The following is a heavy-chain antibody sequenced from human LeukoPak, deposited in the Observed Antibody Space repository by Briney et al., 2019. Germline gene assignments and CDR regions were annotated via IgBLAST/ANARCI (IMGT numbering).Heavy chain of an antibody. CDR1: GFTFSSYN. CDR2: INHSGNA. D-gene: IGHD5-12*01. Sequence: PGGSLRLSCAASGFTFSSYNMNWVRQPPGKGLEWIGEINHSGNANYNPSLKSRVTISVDTSKNHFSLKLSSVTAADTAVYYCARGFVDIMATTNGGFDYWGQGTLVTVSS. V-gene: IGHV4-34*01. CDR3: ARGFVDIMATTNGGFDY. J-gene: IGHJ4*02.